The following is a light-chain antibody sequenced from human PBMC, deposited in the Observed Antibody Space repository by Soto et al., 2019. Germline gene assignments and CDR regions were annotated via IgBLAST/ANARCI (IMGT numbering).Light chain of an antibody. V-gene: IGLV3-1*01. CDR2: KDS. Sequence: SYELTQPPSVSVAPGQTASITCSGDKLGNKYACWYQQKPGQSPVLVIYKDSKRPSGIPERFSGSNSGNTATLTISGTQAMDEADYYCQVWARSTRVFGGGTKVTVL. J-gene: IGLJ3*02. CDR3: QVWARSTRV. CDR1: KLGNKY.